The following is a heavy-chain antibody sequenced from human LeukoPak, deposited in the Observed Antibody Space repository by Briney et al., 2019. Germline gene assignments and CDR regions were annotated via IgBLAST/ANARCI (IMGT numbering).Heavy chain of an antibody. J-gene: IGHJ4*02. CDR3: AAQRDPRPFDH. CDR2: LNPGPGGT. CDR1: GYTFIAYY. V-gene: IGHV1-2*02. Sequence: GASVKVSCKTSGYTFIAYYLHWVRQAPGQGLEWMGWLNPGPGGTLYAQKFQGRVTMTRDMSMTTAYIELTELRSDVTAVYYCAAQRDPRPFDHWGQGTLITVSS. D-gene: IGHD5-24*01.